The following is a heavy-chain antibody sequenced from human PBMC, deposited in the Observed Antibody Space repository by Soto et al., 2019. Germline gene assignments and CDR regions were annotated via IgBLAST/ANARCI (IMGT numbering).Heavy chain of an antibody. D-gene: IGHD3-16*01. CDR2: INPSGGST. Sequence: ASVKVSCKASGYTFTSYYMHWVRQAPGQGLEWMGRINPSGGSTSYAQKFQGRVTMTRDTSTSTVYMELSSLRSEDTAVYYCARDWGALYYLDFWGQRTLVTVSS. J-gene: IGHJ4*02. CDR1: GYTFTSYY. V-gene: IGHV1-46*01. CDR3: ARDWGALYYLDF.